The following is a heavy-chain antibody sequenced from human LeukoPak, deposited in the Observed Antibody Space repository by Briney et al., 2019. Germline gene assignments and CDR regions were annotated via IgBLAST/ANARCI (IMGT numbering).Heavy chain of an antibody. CDR2: IRTKANSYAT. CDR3: AKDGGEYYDILTGYYPRLYYMDV. D-gene: IGHD3-9*01. Sequence: GGSLRLSCAASGFIFSGSAMHWVRQASGKGLEWVGRIRTKANSYATTYAASVKGRFTISRDDSENTAYLQMNSLKTEDTAVYYCAKDGGEYYDILTGYYPRLYYMDVWGKGTTVTISS. V-gene: IGHV3-73*01. CDR1: GFIFSGSA. J-gene: IGHJ6*03.